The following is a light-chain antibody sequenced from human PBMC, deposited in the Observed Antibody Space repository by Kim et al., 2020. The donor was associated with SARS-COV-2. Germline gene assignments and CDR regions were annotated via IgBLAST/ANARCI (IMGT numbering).Light chain of an antibody. Sequence: LSPGQGATLSGRASESVSSGNLAWYQQKPGQAPRLLIYGTSSRATGIPDRFSGGGSGTDFTLTISRLEPEDFAVYYCQQRSNWPPTFGQGTKLEI. CDR3: QQRSNWPPT. V-gene: IGKV3D-20*02. CDR1: ESVSSGN. CDR2: GTS. J-gene: IGKJ2*01.